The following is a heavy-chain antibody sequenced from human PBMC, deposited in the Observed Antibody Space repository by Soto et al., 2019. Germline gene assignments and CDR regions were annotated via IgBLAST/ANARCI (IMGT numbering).Heavy chain of an antibody. CDR1: GFTFSSYW. V-gene: IGHV3-7*05. J-gene: IGHJ6*02. CDR3: ARGHYVLDV. CDR2: IKGDGSGI. Sequence: EVQLVESGGGLVQPGGSLRLSCAASGFTFSSYWMSWVRQAPGKGLEWVAHIKGDGSGIEFVDSLKGRFTISRDNAKNSLFMQITSLRADDTAVYYCARGHYVLDVWGQGTTVIVSS.